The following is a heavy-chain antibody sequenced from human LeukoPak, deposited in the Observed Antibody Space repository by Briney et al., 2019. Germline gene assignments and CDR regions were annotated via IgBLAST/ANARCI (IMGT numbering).Heavy chain of an antibody. CDR3: ARALTSVSPTKLNWFDP. CDR1: GGSISSGSNY. V-gene: IGHV4-61*02. D-gene: IGHD1-1*01. CDR2: IYTFGST. J-gene: IGHJ5*02. Sequence: PSETLSLTCTVSGGSISSGSNYWNWIRQPAGKGLEWIGRIYTFGSTNYNPSLKSRVTISVDTSKNQFSLKLNSVTAADTAVYYCARALTSVSPTKLNWFDPWGQGTLVTVSS.